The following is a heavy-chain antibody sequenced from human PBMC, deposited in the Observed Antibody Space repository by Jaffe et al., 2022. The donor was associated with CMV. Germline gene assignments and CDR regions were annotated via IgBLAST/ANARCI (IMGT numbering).Heavy chain of an antibody. CDR2: ISSSGSTI. V-gene: IGHV3-11*01. J-gene: IGHJ4*02. D-gene: IGHD2-2*02. CDR1: GFTFSDYY. Sequence: QVQLVESGGGLVKPGGSLRLSCAASGFTFSDYYMSWIRQAPGKGLEWVSYISSSGSTIYYADSVKGRFTISRDNAKNSLYLQMNSLRAEDTAVYYCARDTYCSSTSCYNGKYYFDYWGQGTLVTVSS. CDR3: ARDTYCSSTSCYNGKYYFDY.